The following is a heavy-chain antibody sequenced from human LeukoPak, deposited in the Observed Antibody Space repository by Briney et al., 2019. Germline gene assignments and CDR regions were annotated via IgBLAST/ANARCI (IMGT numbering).Heavy chain of an antibody. Sequence: GASVKVSCKASGYTFTSYYMHWVRQAPGQGLEWMGIINPSGGSTSYAQKFQGRVTMTRDMSTSTVYMELSSLRSEDTAVYYCARGPYCSSTSCYMAVGDRDWYFDLWGRGTLVTVSS. J-gene: IGHJ2*01. D-gene: IGHD2-2*02. CDR2: INPSGGST. V-gene: IGHV1-46*01. CDR3: ARGPYCSSTSCYMAVGDRDWYFDL. CDR1: GYTFTSYY.